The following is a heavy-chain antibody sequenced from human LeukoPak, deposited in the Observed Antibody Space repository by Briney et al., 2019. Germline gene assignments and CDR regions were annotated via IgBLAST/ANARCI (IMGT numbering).Heavy chain of an antibody. D-gene: IGHD2-15*01. CDR1: GLTFSTYS. CDR2: ISYEGSHK. V-gene: IGHV3-30*04. CDR3: AGTHCSGGSRFRGGQYYYAMDV. Sequence: GGSLRLSCDVSGLTFSTYSMHWVRQAPGKGLEWLSVISYEGSHKYYADSVKGRLSISRDNSKNTLYLQMNSLRPEDTAMYYCAGTHCSGGSRFRGGQYYYAMDVWGQGTTVTVSS. J-gene: IGHJ6*02.